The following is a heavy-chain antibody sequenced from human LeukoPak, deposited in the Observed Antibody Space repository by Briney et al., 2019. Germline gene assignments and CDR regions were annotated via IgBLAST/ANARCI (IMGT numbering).Heavy chain of an antibody. Sequence: ASMKVSCKASGGTFSSSAISWVRQAPGQGLEWMGGIIPLFGIANYAQKFRGRVTITADKSTSTAYMELSSLRSEDTAVYYCARVEGLGATTVGFDYWGQGTLVTVSS. CDR3: ARVEGLGATTVGFDY. CDR2: IIPLFGIA. D-gene: IGHD1-26*01. V-gene: IGHV1-69*17. CDR1: GGTFSSSA. J-gene: IGHJ4*02.